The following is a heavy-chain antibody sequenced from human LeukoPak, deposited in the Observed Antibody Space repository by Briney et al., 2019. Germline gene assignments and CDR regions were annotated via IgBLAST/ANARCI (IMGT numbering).Heavy chain of an antibody. V-gene: IGHV3-48*04. CDR2: ISSSSSTI. J-gene: IGHJ4*02. CDR1: GFTFSSYS. D-gene: IGHD2-2*01. CDR3: AKDDLEDIVVVPAAMVDY. Sequence: GSLRLSCAASGFTFSSYSMNWVRQAPGKGLEWVSYISSSSSTIYYADSVKGRFTISRDNAKNSLYLQMNSLRAEDTAVYYCAKDDLEDIVVVPAAMVDYWGQGTLVTVSS.